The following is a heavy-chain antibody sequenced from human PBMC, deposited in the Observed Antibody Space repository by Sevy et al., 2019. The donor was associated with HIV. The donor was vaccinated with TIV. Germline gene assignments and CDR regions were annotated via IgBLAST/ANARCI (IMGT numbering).Heavy chain of an antibody. D-gene: IGHD6-6*01. CDR3: ARVERGAARPFDY. V-gene: IGHV3-48*01. CDR1: GFTFSSYS. Sequence: GGSLSLSCEAPGFTFSSYSMNWVRQAPGKGLEWVSYISSSSSTIYYADSVKGRFTISRDNAKNSLYLQMNSLRAEDTAVYYCARVERGAARPFDYWGQGTLVTVSS. J-gene: IGHJ4*02. CDR2: ISSSSSTI.